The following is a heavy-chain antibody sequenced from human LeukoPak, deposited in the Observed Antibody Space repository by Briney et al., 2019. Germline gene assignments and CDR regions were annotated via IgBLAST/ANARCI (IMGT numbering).Heavy chain of an antibody. J-gene: IGHJ4*02. CDR3: AKLVVGATTPFDY. Sequence: GGSLRLSCAASGFTFSSYAMSWVRQAPGKGLEWVAVISYDGSNKYYADSVKGRFTISRDNSKNTLYLQMNSLRAEDTAVYYCAKLVVGATTPFDYWGQGTLVTVSS. V-gene: IGHV3-30*18. CDR1: GFTFSSYA. D-gene: IGHD1-26*01. CDR2: ISYDGSNK.